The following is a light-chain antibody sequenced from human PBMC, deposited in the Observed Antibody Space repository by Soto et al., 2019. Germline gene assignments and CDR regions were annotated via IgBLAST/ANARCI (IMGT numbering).Light chain of an antibody. Sequence: DIVMTQSPLSLPVTPGEPASISCRSSQSLLHSNGYNYLDWYLQKPGQSPQLLIYLGSNRSSGVPDRFSGSGSGTDLTLKISRVEAEDVGVYYCMQALQSPRTFGLGTKVEIK. CDR1: QSLLHSNGYNY. CDR3: MQALQSPRT. CDR2: LGS. V-gene: IGKV2-28*01. J-gene: IGKJ1*01.